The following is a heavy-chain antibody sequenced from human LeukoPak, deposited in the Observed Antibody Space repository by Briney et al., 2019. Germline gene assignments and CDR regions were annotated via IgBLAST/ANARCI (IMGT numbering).Heavy chain of an antibody. V-gene: IGHV1-2*02. D-gene: IGHD3-22*01. CDR1: GYTFTGYY. J-gene: IGHJ4*02. CDR3: ARDGVGWYYYDSSGYYRFDY. Sequence: ASVKVSCKASGYTFTGYYMHWVRQAPGQGLEWMGWINPNSGGTNYAQKFQGRVTMTRDTSISTAYMELSRLRSDDTAVYYCARDGVGWYYYDSSGYYRFDYWGQGTLVTVSS. CDR2: INPNSGGT.